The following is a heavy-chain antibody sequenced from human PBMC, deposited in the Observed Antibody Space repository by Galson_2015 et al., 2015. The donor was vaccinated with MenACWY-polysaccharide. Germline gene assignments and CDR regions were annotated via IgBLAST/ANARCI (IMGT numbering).Heavy chain of an antibody. CDR2: DGTAGDT. V-gene: IGHV3-13*01. D-gene: IGHD2-2*01. CDR1: GSTFSSYD. J-gene: IGHJ6*02. Sequence: SLRLSCAASGSTFSSYDMHWVRRAPGKGLEWDSADGTAGDTYYPDSVHVRFTISRENAKNSLYLQMNSLRAGDTAVYYCARGVVVVPAAIHYGMDVWGQGTTVAASS. CDR3: ARGVVVVPAAIHYGMDV.